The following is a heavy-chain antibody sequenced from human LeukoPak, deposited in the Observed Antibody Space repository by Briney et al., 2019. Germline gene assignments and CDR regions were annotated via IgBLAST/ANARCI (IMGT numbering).Heavy chain of an antibody. D-gene: IGHD3-16*01. CDR1: GFTFSHAW. Sequence: GGSLRLSCAASGFTFSHAWMSWVRQAPGKGLELVARIKNKPDGGTSDYTAPVKGRFTISRDNAKNSLFLQMSSLRADDTAIYYCARAGELRYMDVWGKGTAVTVSS. CDR3: ARAGELRYMDV. CDR2: IKNKPDGGTS. J-gene: IGHJ6*03. V-gene: IGHV3-15*05.